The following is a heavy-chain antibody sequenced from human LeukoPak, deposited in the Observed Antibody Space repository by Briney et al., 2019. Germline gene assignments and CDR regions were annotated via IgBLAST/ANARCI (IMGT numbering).Heavy chain of an antibody. CDR2: IIPMFGTA. D-gene: IGHD1-26*01. V-gene: IGHV1-69*05. Sequence: SVKVSCKASGGAFSSYAICWLRQAPGQGLEWMGGIIPMFGTANYAQKFQGRVTITTEESTSTAYMELSSLGSVDTATYYCARVFARGGEISGSYYYYWGQGTLVTVSS. J-gene: IGHJ4*02. CDR1: GGAFSSYA. CDR3: ARVFARGGEISGSYYYY.